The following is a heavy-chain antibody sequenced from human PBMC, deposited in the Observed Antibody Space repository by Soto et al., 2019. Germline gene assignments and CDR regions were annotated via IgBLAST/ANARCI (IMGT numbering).Heavy chain of an antibody. Sequence: EVHLVESGGGLVQPGGSLRLSCVASGFTFSSYWMHWVGQAPGKGLVWVSSISNDGSSIYADPVKGRFTISRDNAKNTLYLQMNSLRAEDTAVYYCARLPNKSPQNWGQGTLVIVSP. CDR1: GFTFSSYW. CDR3: ARLPNKSPQN. CDR2: ISNDGSS. V-gene: IGHV3-74*01. J-gene: IGHJ1*01.